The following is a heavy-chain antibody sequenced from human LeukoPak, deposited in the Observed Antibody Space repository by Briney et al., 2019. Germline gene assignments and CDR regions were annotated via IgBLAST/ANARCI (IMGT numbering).Heavy chain of an antibody. CDR1: GGSISSGSYY. CDR3: AADKNDFWSGYRVFDY. CDR2: IYTSGST. V-gene: IGHV4-61*02. D-gene: IGHD3-3*01. Sequence: SETLSLTCTVSGGSISSGSYYWSWIRQPAGKGLEWIGRIYTSGSTNYNPSLKSRVTISVDTSKNQFSLKLSPVTAADTAVYYCAADKNDFWSGYRVFDYWGQGTLVTVSS. J-gene: IGHJ4*02.